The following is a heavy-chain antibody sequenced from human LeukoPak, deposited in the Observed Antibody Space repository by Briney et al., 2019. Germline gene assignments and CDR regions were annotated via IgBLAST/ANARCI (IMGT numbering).Heavy chain of an antibody. Sequence: GGSLRLSCAVSGFTFSTYWMHWVRQAPGKGLVWVSRINSDGTATHYADSVQGRFIISRDNAKNTLDLQMNSLRVEDTAVYYCGRINEADSDWGQGALVTVSS. J-gene: IGHJ4*02. CDR1: GFTFSTYW. D-gene: IGHD1-1*01. V-gene: IGHV3-74*01. CDR3: GRINEADSD. CDR2: INSDGTAT.